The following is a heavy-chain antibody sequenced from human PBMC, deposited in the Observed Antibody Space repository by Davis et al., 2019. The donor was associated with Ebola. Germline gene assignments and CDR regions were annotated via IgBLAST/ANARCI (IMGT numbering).Heavy chain of an antibody. CDR2: INAGNGNT. Sequence: ASVKVSCKASGYTFTNYYMHWVRQAPGQGLEWMGWINAGNGNTKYSQKFQGRVTITRDTSASTAYMELSSLRSEDTAVYYCARFVAAAVDYWGQGTLVTVSS. CDR1: GYTFTNYY. CDR3: ARFVAAAVDY. D-gene: IGHD6-13*01. V-gene: IGHV1-3*01. J-gene: IGHJ4*02.